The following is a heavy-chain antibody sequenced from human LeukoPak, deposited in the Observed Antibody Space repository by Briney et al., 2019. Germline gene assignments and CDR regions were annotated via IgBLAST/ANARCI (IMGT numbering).Heavy chain of an antibody. CDR3: ARHRSGRGVIISYYFDY. Sequence: KTSGTLSLTCAVSGGSISSSNWWSWVRQPPGKGLEWIGEIYHSGSTNYNPSLKSRVTISVDTSKNQFSLKLSSVTAADTAVYYCARHRSGRGVIISYYFDYWGQGTLVTVSS. CDR2: IYHSGST. D-gene: IGHD3-10*01. CDR1: GGSISSSNW. V-gene: IGHV4-4*02. J-gene: IGHJ4*02.